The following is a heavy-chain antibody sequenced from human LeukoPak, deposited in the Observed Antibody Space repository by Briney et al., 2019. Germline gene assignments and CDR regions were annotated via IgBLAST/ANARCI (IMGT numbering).Heavy chain of an antibody. CDR1: GFTFSSYE. CDR3: AELGSTMIGGV. V-gene: IGHV3-48*03. Sequence: PGCSDSLSCAACGFTFSSYEMMWVRQAPGKGLEGVSYISSSGSTIYYAASVKGRFTISRDNAKNALYLQMNSLRAEDTAVYYGAELGSTMIGGVWGKGTTVTISS. CDR2: ISSSGSTI. D-gene: IGHD3-10*02. J-gene: IGHJ6*04.